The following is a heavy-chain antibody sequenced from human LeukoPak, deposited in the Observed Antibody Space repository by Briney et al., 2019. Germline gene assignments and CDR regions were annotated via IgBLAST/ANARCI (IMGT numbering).Heavy chain of an antibody. D-gene: IGHD2-15*01. V-gene: IGHV3-48*03. CDR3: ARAGCALDY. J-gene: IGHJ4*02. Sequence: GGSLRLSCAASGFTFSSYEMNWVRQAPEKWLEWVSYISSSGNTIHYADSVKGRFTIARDNAKNSLYLQMNSLRADDTAVYYYARAGCALDYWGQGTLITVSP. CDR2: ISSSGNTI. CDR1: GFTFSSYE.